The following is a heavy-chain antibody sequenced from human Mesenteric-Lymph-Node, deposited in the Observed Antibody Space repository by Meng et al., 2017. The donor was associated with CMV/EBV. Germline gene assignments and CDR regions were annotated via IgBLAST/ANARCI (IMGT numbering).Heavy chain of an antibody. Sequence: GESLKISCAATGFTLSSYEMNWVRQAPGKGLEWVSYIDRSGDTIHYADSVKGRFTISRDNAENSLYRQRNSLRAEDTAVYYCARERVRVPAFRMDYWGQGTLVTVSS. CDR2: IDRSGDTI. CDR3: ARERVRVPAFRMDY. V-gene: IGHV3-48*03. CDR1: GFTLSSYE. J-gene: IGHJ4*02. D-gene: IGHD2-2*01.